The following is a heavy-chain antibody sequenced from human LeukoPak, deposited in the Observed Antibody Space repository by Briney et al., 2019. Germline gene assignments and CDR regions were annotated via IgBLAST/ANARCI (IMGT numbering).Heavy chain of an antibody. J-gene: IGHJ4*02. D-gene: IGHD3-9*01. CDR2: IRSKANSYAT. Sequence: PGGSLRLSCAASGFTFSGSAMHWVRQASGKGLEWVGRIRSKANSYATAYAASVKGRFTISRDDSKNTAYLQMNSLKTEDTAVYFCTTGHLVSGGLHDNWGQGTLVTVSS. CDR3: TTGHLVSGGLHDN. CDR1: GFTFSGSA. V-gene: IGHV3-73*01.